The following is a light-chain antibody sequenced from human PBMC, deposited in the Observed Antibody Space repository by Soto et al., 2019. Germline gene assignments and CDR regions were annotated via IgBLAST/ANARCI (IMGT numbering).Light chain of an antibody. CDR1: QDMSNE. Sequence: DIQMTQSPSSLSASVGDRVTITCQASQDMSNEVNWYQQKPGKVTKLLIYDAANLETGVPSRFSGSGSGTDVTFTISSLQPEDIATYYCQQYDNLPITFGQGTRLEIK. CDR3: QQYDNLPIT. CDR2: DAA. J-gene: IGKJ5*01. V-gene: IGKV1-33*01.